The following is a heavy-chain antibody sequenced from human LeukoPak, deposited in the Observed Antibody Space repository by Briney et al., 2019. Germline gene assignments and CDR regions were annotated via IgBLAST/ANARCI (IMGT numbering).Heavy chain of an antibody. J-gene: IGHJ4*02. D-gene: IGHD2-2*01. Sequence: PSETLSLTCTVSGGSISSGGYYWSWIRQHPGKGLEWIGYIYYSGSTYYNPSLKSRVTISVDTSKNQFSLKLSSVTAADTAVYYCARARERSSFDYFDYWGQGTLVTVSS. CDR1: GGSISSGGYY. CDR2: IYYSGST. V-gene: IGHV4-31*03. CDR3: ARARERSSFDYFDY.